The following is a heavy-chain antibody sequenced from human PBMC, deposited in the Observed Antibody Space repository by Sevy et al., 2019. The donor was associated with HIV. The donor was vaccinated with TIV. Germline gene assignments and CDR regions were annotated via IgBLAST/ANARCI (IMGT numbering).Heavy chain of an antibody. CDR1: GFIFGSYA. Sequence: GGCLRLSCAASGFIFGSYAMNWVRQAPGKGLEWVAVISYDGSHKYYADSVKGRFTISRDSSKNTLYLQMHSLRTDDTAVYYCARDPGSSWSSFDYWGQGTLVTVSS. CDR2: ISYDGSHK. D-gene: IGHD6-13*01. CDR3: ARDPGSSWSSFDY. V-gene: IGHV3-30-3*01. J-gene: IGHJ4*02.